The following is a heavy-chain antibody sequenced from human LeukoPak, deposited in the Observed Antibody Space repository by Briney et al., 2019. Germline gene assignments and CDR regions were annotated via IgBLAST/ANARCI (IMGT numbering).Heavy chain of an antibody. J-gene: IGHJ4*02. V-gene: IGHV3-30-3*01. Sequence: PGGSLRLSCAASGFTFSSYAMHWVRQAPGKGLEWVAVISYDGSNKYYADSVKGRFTISRDNSKNTLYLQMNSLRAEDTAVYYCARAFRGVHFDYWGQGTLVTVSS. CDR2: ISYDGSNK. CDR1: GFTFSSYA. D-gene: IGHD1-1*01. CDR3: ARAFRGVHFDY.